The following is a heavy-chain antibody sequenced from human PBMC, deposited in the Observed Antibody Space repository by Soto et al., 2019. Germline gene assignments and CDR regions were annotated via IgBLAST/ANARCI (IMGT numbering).Heavy chain of an antibody. CDR2: IKQDGSEK. D-gene: IGHD2-2*01. J-gene: IGHJ3*02. V-gene: IGHV3-7*01. Sequence: SGGSLRLSCAASGFTFSSYWMSWVRQAPGKGLEWVANIKQDGSEKYYVDSVKGRSTISRDNAKNSLYLQMNSLRAEDTAVYYCARSPYDQLATYDAFDIWGQGTMVTVSS. CDR3: ARSPYDQLATYDAFDI. CDR1: GFTFSSYW.